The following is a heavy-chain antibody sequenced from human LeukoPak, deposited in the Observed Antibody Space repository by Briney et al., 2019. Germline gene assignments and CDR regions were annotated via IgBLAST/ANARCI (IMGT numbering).Heavy chain of an antibody. V-gene: IGHV3-21*01. CDR2: ISSSSSYI. Sequence: GGSLRLSCAASGFTFGSYTMNWVRQAPGKGLEWVSSISSSSSYIYYADSMKGRFTISRDNDKNSLYLQLNSLTAEDTAVYYCAREPYSSAWLFDYWGQGTLVTVSS. CDR3: AREPYSSAWLFDY. D-gene: IGHD6-19*01. J-gene: IGHJ4*02. CDR1: GFTFGSYT.